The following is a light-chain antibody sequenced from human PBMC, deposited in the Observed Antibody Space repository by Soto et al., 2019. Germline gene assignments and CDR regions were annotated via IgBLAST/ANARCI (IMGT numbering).Light chain of an antibody. V-gene: IGLV2-14*01. Sequence: ALTQPASVSGSPGQSITISCTGTSSDVGGYNYVSWYQQHPGKAPKLMIYDVSNRPSGVSNRFSGSKSGNTASLTISGLQAEDEADYYCSSYTSSSTPYVFGTG. J-gene: IGLJ1*01. CDR3: SSYTSSSTPYV. CDR2: DVS. CDR1: SSDVGGYNY.